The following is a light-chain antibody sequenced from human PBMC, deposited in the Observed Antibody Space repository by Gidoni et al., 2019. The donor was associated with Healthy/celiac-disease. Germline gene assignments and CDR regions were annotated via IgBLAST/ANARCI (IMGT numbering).Light chain of an antibody. J-gene: IGKJ4*01. CDR3: QQYNNWTPLT. CDR1: QSVSSN. CDR2: GAS. V-gene: IGKV3-15*01. Sequence: EIVMSQSPATLSVSPGERATLSKESQSVSSNLAWYQQKPGQAPRLLISGASTRANGIPARCSGSGSGTEFTLTISSLQSEDFAVYYCQQYNNWTPLTFXGXTKVEIK.